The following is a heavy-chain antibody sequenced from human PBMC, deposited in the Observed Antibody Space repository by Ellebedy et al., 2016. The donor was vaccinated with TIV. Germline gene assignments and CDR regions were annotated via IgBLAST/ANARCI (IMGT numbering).Heavy chain of an antibody. CDR1: GFIFSNYY. V-gene: IGHV3-23*01. CDR2: ITSSGRIM. Sequence: GESLKISCAASGFIFSNYYMSWVRQAPGKGLEWISSITSSGRIMYHADSVKGRFTISRDNSKNSLYLQVNSLRADDTAVYYCARQSWGVGHDFDFWGQGTMVTVSS. D-gene: IGHD1-26*01. J-gene: IGHJ3*01. CDR3: ARQSWGVGHDFDF.